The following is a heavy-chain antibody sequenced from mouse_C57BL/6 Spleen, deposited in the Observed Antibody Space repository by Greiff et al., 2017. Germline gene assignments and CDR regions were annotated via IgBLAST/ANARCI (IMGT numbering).Heavy chain of an antibody. CDR3: ARGFITTVVDYAMDY. CDR1: GYAFSSSW. CDR2: IYPGDGDT. J-gene: IGHJ4*01. D-gene: IGHD1-1*01. V-gene: IGHV1-82*01. Sequence: QVQLQQSGPELVKPGASVKISCKASGYAFSSSWMNWVKQRPGKGLEWIGRIYPGDGDTNYNGKFKGKATLTADKSSSTAYMQLSSLTSEDSAVYFCARGFITTVVDYAMDYWGQGTSVTVSS.